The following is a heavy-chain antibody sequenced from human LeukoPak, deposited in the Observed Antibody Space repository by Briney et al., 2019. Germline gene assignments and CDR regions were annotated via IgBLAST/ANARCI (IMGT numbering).Heavy chain of an antibody. Sequence: SETLSLTCTVSGDFITAYYWSWIRQPPGKGLEWIGYVYYSGSTEYNPSLKSRVTISVDTSKNQFSLKLSSVTAADTAVYYCARGFVDTAMVGWYFDLWGRGTLVTVSS. D-gene: IGHD5-18*01. J-gene: IGHJ2*01. CDR3: ARGFVDTAMVGWYFDL. V-gene: IGHV4-59*01. CDR2: VYYSGST. CDR1: GDFITAYY.